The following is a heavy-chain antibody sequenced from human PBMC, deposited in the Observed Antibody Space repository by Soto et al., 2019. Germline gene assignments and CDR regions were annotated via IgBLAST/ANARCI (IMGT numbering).Heavy chain of an antibody. J-gene: IGHJ6*02. CDR2: ISAYNGNT. V-gene: IGHV1-18*01. D-gene: IGHD4-17*01. CDR3: ARRNCRENDYGGNSDYYYGMDV. Sequence: ASVKVSCKASGYTFTSYGISWVRQAPGQGLEWMGWISAYNGNTNYAQKLQGRVTMTTDTSTSTAYMELRSLRSDDTAVYYCARRNCRENDYGGNSDYYYGMDVWGQGTTVTVSS. CDR1: GYTFTSYG.